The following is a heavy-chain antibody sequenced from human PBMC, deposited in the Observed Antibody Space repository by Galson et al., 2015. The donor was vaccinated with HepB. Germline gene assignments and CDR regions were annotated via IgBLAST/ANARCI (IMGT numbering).Heavy chain of an antibody. J-gene: IGHJ1*01. CDR3: ARDYYDSSGPPAEYFQH. Sequence: SVKVSCKASGYTFTGYYIHWVRQAPGQGLEWMGRINPNSGDTNYAQKFQGRVTMTSDTSISTAYMELSRLRSDDTAVYYCARDYYDSSGPPAEYFQHWGQGTLATVSS. D-gene: IGHD3-22*01. CDR2: INPNSGDT. V-gene: IGHV1-2*06. CDR1: GYTFTGYY.